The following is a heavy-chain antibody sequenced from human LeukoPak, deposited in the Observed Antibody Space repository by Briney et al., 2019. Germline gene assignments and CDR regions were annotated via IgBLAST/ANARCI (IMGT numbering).Heavy chain of an antibody. Sequence: PSETLSLTCTVSGGSVNRYYWSWIRQPPGKGLEWIGYIYYSGSTNYNPALKSRVTIAVDTSKNQFFLKLSSVTAADTAVYYCASATYYYDYSGSPGHFQDWGQGTLVTVSS. CDR2: IYYSGST. CDR1: GGSVNRYY. J-gene: IGHJ1*01. D-gene: IGHD3-22*01. V-gene: IGHV4-59*08. CDR3: ASATYYYDYSGSPGHFQD.